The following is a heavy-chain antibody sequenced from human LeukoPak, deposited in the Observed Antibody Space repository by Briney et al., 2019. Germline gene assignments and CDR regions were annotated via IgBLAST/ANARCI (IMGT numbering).Heavy chain of an antibody. CDR3: ARVDTAMVRSAFDI. CDR1: GGSVSSGSYY. V-gene: IGHV4-61*01. D-gene: IGHD5-18*01. J-gene: IGHJ3*02. CDR2: IYYSGST. Sequence: PSETLSLTCTVSGGSVSSGSYYWSWIRQPPGKGLEWIGYIYYSGSTNYNPSLKSRVTISVDTSKNQFSLKLSSVTAADTAVYYCARVDTAMVRSAFDIWGQGTMVTVSS.